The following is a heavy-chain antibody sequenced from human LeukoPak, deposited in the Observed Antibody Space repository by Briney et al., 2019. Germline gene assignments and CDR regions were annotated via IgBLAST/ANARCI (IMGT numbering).Heavy chain of an antibody. J-gene: IGHJ4*02. Sequence: GGSLRLSCTGSGFSFSSYAMSWVRQAPGKGLEWVSGISGSGDRTYYADSVKGRFTISRDNSKNTLYLQMNSLRAEDRAVYYCAKEQTSSGFFDYWGQGTLVTVSS. CDR1: GFSFSSYA. CDR2: ISGSGDRT. CDR3: AKEQTSSGFFDY. D-gene: IGHD2-2*01. V-gene: IGHV3-23*01.